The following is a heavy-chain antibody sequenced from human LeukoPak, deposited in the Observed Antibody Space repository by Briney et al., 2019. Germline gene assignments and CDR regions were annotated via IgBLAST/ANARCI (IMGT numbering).Heavy chain of an antibody. CDR1: GLTFSSYS. Sequence: GGSLRLSCAASGLTFSSYSMNWVRQAPGKGLEWVSYITTSGTIYYADSVKGRFTISRDNAKNSLYLQMNSLRAEDTAVYYCARDYCSGGSCYQILTWGQGTLVTVSS. V-gene: IGHV3-48*04. CDR2: ITTSGTI. CDR3: ARDYCSGGSCYQILT. J-gene: IGHJ5*02. D-gene: IGHD2-15*01.